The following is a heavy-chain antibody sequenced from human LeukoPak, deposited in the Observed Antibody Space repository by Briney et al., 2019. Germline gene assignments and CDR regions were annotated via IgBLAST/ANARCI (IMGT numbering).Heavy chain of an antibody. V-gene: IGHV1-46*01. J-gene: IGHJ4*02. CDR2: INPSGGST. CDR3: ARGLAIVVVRLDY. D-gene: IGHD3-22*01. CDR1: GYTFTSYY. Sequence: ASVKVSCKASGYTFTSYYMHWVRQAPGQGLEWMGIINPSGGSTSYAQKFQGRVTMTRDTSISTAYMELSRLRSDDTAVYYCARGLAIVVVRLDYWGQGTLVTVSS.